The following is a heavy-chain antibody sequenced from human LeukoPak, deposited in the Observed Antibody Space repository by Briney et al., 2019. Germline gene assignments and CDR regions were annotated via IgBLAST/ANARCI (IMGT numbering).Heavy chain of an antibody. CDR1: GGSISSSSYY. Sequence: SETLSLTCTVSGGSISSSSYYWGWIRQPPGKGLEWIGSIYYSSSTYYNPSLQSRVTISADPSKNQFSLKLSSVTAADMAVYYCARDPTPPSGPGAFDIWGQGTMVTVSS. CDR3: ARDPTPPSGPGAFDI. D-gene: IGHD3-10*01. V-gene: IGHV4-39*07. CDR2: IYYSSST. J-gene: IGHJ3*02.